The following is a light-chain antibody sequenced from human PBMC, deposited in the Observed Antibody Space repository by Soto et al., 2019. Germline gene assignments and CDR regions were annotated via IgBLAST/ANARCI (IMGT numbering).Light chain of an antibody. V-gene: IGKV3-20*01. CDR3: QQYGSVPLT. J-gene: IGKJ4*01. Sequence: EIVLTQSPCTLSLSPGERATLSCRASQSVSTSYLAWYQQKPGQAPRLLIYGASSRATGIPDRFSGSGSGEDFTLTISRLEPEDFAVYYCQQYGSVPLTFGGGTKVEIK. CDR2: GAS. CDR1: QSVSTSY.